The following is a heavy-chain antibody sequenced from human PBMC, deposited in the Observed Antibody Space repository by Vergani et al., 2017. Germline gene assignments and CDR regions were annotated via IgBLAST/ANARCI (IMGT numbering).Heavy chain of an antibody. CDR1: GFTVSSNY. CDR3: ARVMCSGGSCYYDYWYFDL. Sequence: VLLVESGGGVVQPGRSLRLSCAASGFTVSSNYMSWVRQAPGKGLEWVSVIYSGGSTYYADSVKGRFTISRDNSKNTLYLQMNSLRAEDTAVYYCARVMCSGGSCYYDYWYFDLWGRGTLVTVSS. D-gene: IGHD2-15*01. J-gene: IGHJ2*01. V-gene: IGHV3-53*01. CDR2: IYSGGST.